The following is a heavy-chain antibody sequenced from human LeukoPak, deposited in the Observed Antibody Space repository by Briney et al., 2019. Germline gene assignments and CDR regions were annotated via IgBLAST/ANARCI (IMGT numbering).Heavy chain of an antibody. Sequence: SETLSLTCTVSGGSISSYYWSWIRQPPGTGLERMGYIYYSGSTNYNPSLKSRVPISVDTATNQISLKLSSVTVAARATYYCASPDYWGQRAPVTASS. V-gene: IGHV4-59*01. CDR1: GGSISSYY. CDR2: IYYSGST. J-gene: IGHJ4*02. CDR3: ASPDY.